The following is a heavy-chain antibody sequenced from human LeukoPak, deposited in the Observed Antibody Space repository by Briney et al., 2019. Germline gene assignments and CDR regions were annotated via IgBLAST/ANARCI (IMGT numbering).Heavy chain of an antibody. J-gene: IGHJ6*02. CDR1: GYTFTSYA. D-gene: IGHD6-13*01. CDR2: VNTNTGNP. Sequence: ASVTVSCKASGYTFTSYAMNWVGQAPGHGREWMGWVNTNTGNPTYAQGFTRRFVFSFDTSVSTAYLQISSLKAEDTAVYYCARGDSSWSTPKPKYYYGMDVWGQGTTVTVSS. CDR3: ARGDSSWSTPKPKYYYGMDV. V-gene: IGHV7-4-1*02.